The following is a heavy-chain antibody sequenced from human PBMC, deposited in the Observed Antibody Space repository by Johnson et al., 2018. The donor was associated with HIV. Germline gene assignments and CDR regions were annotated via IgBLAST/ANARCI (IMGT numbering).Heavy chain of an antibody. Sequence: QMLLVESGGGVVQPGRSLRLSCAASKFTFSSYPMHWVRQAPGKGLEWVAVISYDGSNKYYADSVKGRFTISRDNSKNTLYLQMNSLRAEDTAVYYCARERNMIVVDDDAFDIWGQGTMVTVSS. CDR1: KFTFSSYP. J-gene: IGHJ3*02. D-gene: IGHD3-22*01. CDR2: ISYDGSNK. V-gene: IGHV3-30-3*01. CDR3: ARERNMIVVDDDAFDI.